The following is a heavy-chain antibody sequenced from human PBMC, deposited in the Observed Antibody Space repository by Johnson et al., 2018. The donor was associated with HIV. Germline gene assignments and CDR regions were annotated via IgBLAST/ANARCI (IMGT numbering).Heavy chain of an antibody. Sequence: VHLVESGGGVVQPGRSLRLSCAASGFTVSTNYMSWVRQAPGKGLECVSIIYSGGSTYYADSVKGRFTISRDNSKNTLYLQMNSLRAEDTAVYYCARGGFGELLQDDAFDIWGQGTMSPSLQ. CDR2: IYSGGST. CDR3: ARGGFGELLQDDAFDI. J-gene: IGHJ3*02. D-gene: IGHD3-10*01. CDR1: GFTVSTNY. V-gene: IGHV3-66*01.